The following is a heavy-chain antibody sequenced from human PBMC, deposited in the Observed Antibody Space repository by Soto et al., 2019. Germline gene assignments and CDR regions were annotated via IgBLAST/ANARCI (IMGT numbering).Heavy chain of an antibody. V-gene: IGHV4-30-4*01. D-gene: IGHD3-22*01. CDR3: ARVPHYYDSSGYVDY. Sequence: SETLSLTCTVSGGSISSGDYYWSWIRQPPGKGLEWIGYIYYSGSTYYNPSLKSRVTISVDTSKNQFSLKLSSVTAADTAVYYCARVPHYYDSSGYVDYWGQGTLVTVSS. CDR2: IYYSGST. CDR1: GGSISSGDYY. J-gene: IGHJ4*02.